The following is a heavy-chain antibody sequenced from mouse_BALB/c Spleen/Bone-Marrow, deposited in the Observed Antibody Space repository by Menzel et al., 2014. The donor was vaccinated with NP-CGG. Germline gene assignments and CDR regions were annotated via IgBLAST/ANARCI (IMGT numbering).Heavy chain of an antibody. V-gene: IGHV14-3*02. Sequence: VQLQQSGAELVKPGALVKLSCTASGFNIKDTYMHWVKQRPEQGLEWIGRVDPANGNTKYDPKFQGKATITADTSSNTTYLQLSSLTSEDTAVYYCARYRLRTYFDYWGQGTTLTVSS. CDR1: GFNIKDTY. CDR3: ARYRLRTYFDY. CDR2: VDPANGNT. D-gene: IGHD2-14*01. J-gene: IGHJ2*01.